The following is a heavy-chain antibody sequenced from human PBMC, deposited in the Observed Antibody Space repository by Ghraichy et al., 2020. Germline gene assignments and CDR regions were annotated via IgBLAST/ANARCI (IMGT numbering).Heavy chain of an antibody. V-gene: IGHV3-30*02. CDR2: IRSDGSDK. J-gene: IGHJ4*02. CDR3: AKGGGVTTGY. D-gene: IGHD4-17*01. CDR1: GFTFSSHG. Sequence: LSLTCAASGFTFSSHGMHWVRQAPGKGLEWVAFIRSDGSDKYYADSVKGRFTISRDNSKNTLYLQMNSLRTEDTAVYFCAKGGGVTTGYWGQGTLVTVSS.